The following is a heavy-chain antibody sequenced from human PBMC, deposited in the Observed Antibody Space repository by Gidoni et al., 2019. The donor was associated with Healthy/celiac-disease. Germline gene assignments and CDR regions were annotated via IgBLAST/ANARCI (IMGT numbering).Heavy chain of an antibody. J-gene: IGHJ6*03. Sequence: EVQLVESGGGLVKPGGSLRLSCAASGFTFRSYSINWVRQAPGKGLEWVSSISSSSSYIYYADSVKGRFTIARDNAKNSLYLQMNSLRAEDTAVYYCARDIGDYCSSTSCYWAYYYYMDVWGKGTTVTVSS. D-gene: IGHD2-2*01. V-gene: IGHV3-21*01. CDR3: ARDIGDYCSSTSCYWAYYYYMDV. CDR1: GFTFRSYS. CDR2: ISSSSSYI.